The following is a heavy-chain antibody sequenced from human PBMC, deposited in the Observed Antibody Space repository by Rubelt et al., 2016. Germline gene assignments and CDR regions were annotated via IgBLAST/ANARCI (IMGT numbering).Heavy chain of an antibody. V-gene: IGHV4-39*07. CDR3: ARGDRGNYYYYYMDV. CDR1: GSSFSSGSFC. J-gene: IGHJ6*03. D-gene: IGHD3-10*01. Sequence: QLQLQESGPGLVKPSETLSLSCTVSGSSFSSGSFCWAWIRQAPGRGLDWIGSSCVSGTTYYRSSLKSRVSISGKTSKNQFSLKLSSVTAADTALYYCARGDRGNYYYYYMDVWGKGTTVTVSS. CDR2: SCVSGTT.